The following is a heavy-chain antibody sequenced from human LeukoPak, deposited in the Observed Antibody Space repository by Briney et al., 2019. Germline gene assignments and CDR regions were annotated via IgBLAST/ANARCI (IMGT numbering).Heavy chain of an antibody. CDR2: ISGSGGST. V-gene: IGHV3-23*01. J-gene: IGHJ4*02. CDR1: GFTFSSYG. Sequence: QAGGSLRLSCAASGFTFSSYGMHWVRQAPGKGLEWVSAISGSGGSTYYADSVKGRFTISRDNSKNTLYLQMNSLRAEDTAVYYCEGDCSSTSCKGYWGRGTLVTVSS. CDR3: EGDCSSTSCKGY. D-gene: IGHD2-2*01.